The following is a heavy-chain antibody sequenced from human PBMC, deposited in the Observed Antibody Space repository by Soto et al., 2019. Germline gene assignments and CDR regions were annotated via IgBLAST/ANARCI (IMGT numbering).Heavy chain of an antibody. CDR3: ARSVEVVGLFDY. Sequence: QVQLVESGGGVDQPGRSLRLSCAASGFTFSSYAMHWVRQAPGKGLEWVAVISYDGSNKYYADSVKSRFTISRDNSKHALYLQMNSLRAEDTAVYYCARSVEVVGLFDYWGQGTLVTVSS. D-gene: IGHD3-22*01. CDR1: GFTFSSYA. J-gene: IGHJ4*02. V-gene: IGHV3-30-3*01. CDR2: ISYDGSNK.